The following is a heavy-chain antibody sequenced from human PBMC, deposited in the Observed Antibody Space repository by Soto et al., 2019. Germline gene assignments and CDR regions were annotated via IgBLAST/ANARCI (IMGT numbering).Heavy chain of an antibody. D-gene: IGHD3-10*01. V-gene: IGHV1-18*01. CDR3: ARDPYLDLWFGESTSSYYGMDV. CDR1: GYTFTSYG. CDR2: ISAYNGNT. J-gene: IGHJ6*02. Sequence: QVQLVQSGAEVKKPGASVKVSCKASGYTFTSYGISWVRQAPGQGLEWMGWISAYNGNTNYAQKLQGRVTMTTDTSTSTAYLELRSLRSDDTAVYYCARDPYLDLWFGESTSSYYGMDVWGQGTTVTVSS.